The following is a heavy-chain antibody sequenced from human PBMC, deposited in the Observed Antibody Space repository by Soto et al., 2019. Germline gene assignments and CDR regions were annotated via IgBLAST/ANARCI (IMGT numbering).Heavy chain of an antibody. CDR1: GYTFTSYV. CDR2: INAGNGNT. J-gene: IGHJ4*02. D-gene: IGHD3-22*01. CDR3: ARDYYYDSPVAFDY. V-gene: IGHV1-3*01. Sequence: GASVKVSCKASGYTFTSYVMHWVRPAPGQRLEWMGWINAGNGNTKYSQKFQGRVTITRDTSASTVYMELSSLRSEDTAVYYCARDYYYDSPVAFDYWGQGTLVTVSS.